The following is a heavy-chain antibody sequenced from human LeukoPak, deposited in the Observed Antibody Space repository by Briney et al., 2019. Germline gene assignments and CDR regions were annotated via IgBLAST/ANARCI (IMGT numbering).Heavy chain of an antibody. CDR1: GFTFSNYW. V-gene: IGHV3-7*01. J-gene: IGHJ4*02. Sequence: PGGSLRLSCAASGFTFSNYWMSWVRQAPGKGLEWVANIKQDGSEKYYVDSVKGRFTISRDNAKNSLYLQMNSLRAEDTAVYYCARDPTIFGVVIVPDYRGQGTLVTVSS. CDR2: IKQDGSEK. CDR3: ARDPTIFGVVIVPDY. D-gene: IGHD3-3*01.